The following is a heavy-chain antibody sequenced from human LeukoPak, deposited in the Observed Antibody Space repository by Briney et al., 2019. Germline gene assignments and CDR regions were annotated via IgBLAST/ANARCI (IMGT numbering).Heavy chain of an antibody. V-gene: IGHV4-39*01. Sequence: SETLSLTCTVSGGSISSSSYYWGWIRQPPGKGLEWIGSIYYSGSTYYNPSLKSRVTISVDTSKNQFSLKLSSVTAADTAVYYCARRHQNDAFDIWGQGTMVTVSS. CDR2: IYYSGST. CDR1: GGSISSSSYY. J-gene: IGHJ3*02. CDR3: ARRHQNDAFDI.